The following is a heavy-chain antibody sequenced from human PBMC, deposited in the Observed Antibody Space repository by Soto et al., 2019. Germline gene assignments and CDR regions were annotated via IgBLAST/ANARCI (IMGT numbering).Heavy chain of an antibody. CDR2: IYYSGFP. J-gene: IGHJ4*02. V-gene: IGHV4-30-4*01. CDR1: GGPLSSCDYL. Sequence: QVPLPESGPGLVKPSQTLSPTCTVSGGPLSSCDYLWDWIRQPPGKGLEWIGYIYYSGFPYYNPSLNSRLTMSVDTSKNQFSLKLSSVIAADTAVYYCARSDNYVPFDHWGQGTLVTVSS. D-gene: IGHD4-4*01. CDR3: ARSDNYVPFDH.